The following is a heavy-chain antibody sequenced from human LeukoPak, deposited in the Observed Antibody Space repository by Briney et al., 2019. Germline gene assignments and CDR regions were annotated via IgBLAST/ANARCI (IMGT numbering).Heavy chain of an antibody. V-gene: IGHV3-30*04. Sequence: GGSLRLSCAASGFTFSSYAMHWVRQAPGKGLEWVAVISYDGSNKYYADSAKGRFTISRDNSKNTMYLQMNSLRAEDTAVYYCARERWGDAFDFWGQGTMVTVSS. CDR3: ARERWGDAFDF. CDR2: ISYDGSNK. J-gene: IGHJ3*01. CDR1: GFTFSSYA. D-gene: IGHD3-16*01.